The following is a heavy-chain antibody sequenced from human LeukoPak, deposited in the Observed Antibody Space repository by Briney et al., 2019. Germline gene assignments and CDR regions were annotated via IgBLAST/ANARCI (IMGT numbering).Heavy chain of an antibody. CDR1: GGSISSYY. CDR2: IYYSGST. Sequence: SETLSLTCTVSGGSISSYYWSWIRQPPGKGLEWIGYIYYSGSTNYNPSLKSRVTISVDTSKNQFSLKLSSVTAADTAVYYCARVNLDYYGSGTLAPFDYWGQGTLVTVSS. D-gene: IGHD3-10*01. CDR3: ARVNLDYYGSGTLAPFDY. J-gene: IGHJ4*02. V-gene: IGHV4-59*08.